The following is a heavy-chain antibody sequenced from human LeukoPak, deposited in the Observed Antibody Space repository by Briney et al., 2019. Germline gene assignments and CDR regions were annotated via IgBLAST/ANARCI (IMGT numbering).Heavy chain of an antibody. CDR2: IDPSDSYT. V-gene: IGHV5-10-1*01. J-gene: IGHJ5*02. CDR1: RYNFTTYW. CDR3: AREGRRDSGSYYSWFDP. Sequence: GESLRISCKGSRYNFTTYWISWVRQMPGRGLEWMGRIDPSDSYTNYSPSFQGHVTISADKSISTAYLQWSSLKAPDTAMYYCAREGRRDSGSYYSWFDPWGQGTLVTVSS. D-gene: IGHD3-10*01.